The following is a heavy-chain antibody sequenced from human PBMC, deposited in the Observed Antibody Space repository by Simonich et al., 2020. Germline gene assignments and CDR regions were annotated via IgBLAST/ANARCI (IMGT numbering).Heavy chain of an antibody. V-gene: IGHV3-21*01. D-gene: IGHD3-3*01. CDR3: ARKRFLEWFFDY. J-gene: IGHJ4*02. CDR2: ISSSSSYI. Sequence: EVQLVDSGGGLVKPGGSLRLSCAASGFTFSSYSMNWVRQAPGKGQERVTSISSSSSYIYYADSVKGRFTISRDNAKNSLYLQMNSLRAEDTAVYYCARKRFLEWFFDYWGQGTLVTVSS. CDR1: GFTFSSYS.